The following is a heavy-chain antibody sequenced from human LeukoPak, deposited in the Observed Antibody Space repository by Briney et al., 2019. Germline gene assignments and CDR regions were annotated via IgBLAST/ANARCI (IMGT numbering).Heavy chain of an antibody. J-gene: IGHJ6*02. CDR3: AKASFRDGMDV. Sequence: ASVKVSCKASGYTFTGYYMHWVRQAPGQGLEWMGWISAYNGNTNYAQKLQGRVTMTTDTSTSTAYMELRSLRSDDTAVYYCAKASFRDGMDVWGQGTTVTVSS. V-gene: IGHV1-18*04. D-gene: IGHD2-2*01. CDR2: ISAYNGNT. CDR1: GYTFTGYY.